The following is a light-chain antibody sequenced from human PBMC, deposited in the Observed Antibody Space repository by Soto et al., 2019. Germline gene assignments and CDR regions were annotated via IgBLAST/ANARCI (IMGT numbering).Light chain of an antibody. CDR1: SSNIGNNT. V-gene: IGLV1-44*01. Sequence: QSVLTQLPSASVTPGQRVSISCSGSSSNIGNNTVNWYQQFPETAPRLLIYTTNQRPSGVPDRFSGSKSGTSASLAISGLQSEDEADYYSAAWDDSLNGPVFGGGTKLTVL. CDR3: AAWDDSLNGPV. J-gene: IGLJ3*02. CDR2: TTN.